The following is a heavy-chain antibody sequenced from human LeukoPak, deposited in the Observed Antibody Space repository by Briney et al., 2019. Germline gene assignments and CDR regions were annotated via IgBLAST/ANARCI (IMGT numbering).Heavy chain of an antibody. CDR2: ISAYNGNT. J-gene: IGHJ4*02. CDR1: GDTFTSYA. CDR3: ALYSSGWPDY. V-gene: IGHV1-18*01. Sequence: GASVKVSCKASGDTFTSYAISWVRQAPGQGLEWMGWISAYNGNTNYAQKLQGRVTMTTDTSTSTAYMELRSLRSDDTAVYYCALYSSGWPDYWGQGTLVTVSS. D-gene: IGHD6-19*01.